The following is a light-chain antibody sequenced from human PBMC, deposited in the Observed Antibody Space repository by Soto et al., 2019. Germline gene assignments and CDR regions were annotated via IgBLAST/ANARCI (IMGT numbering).Light chain of an antibody. Sequence: QSVVTQPPSASGTPGQRVTISCSGSSPNIGGNYVYWYQHLPGTAPRLLIYNNNQRPSGVPDRFSGSKSGPSASLAINGLLSEDEADYYCAAWDNSFSGSLVFGTGTKVTVL. J-gene: IGLJ1*01. CDR3: AAWDNSFSGSLV. CDR1: SPNIGGNY. V-gene: IGLV1-47*02. CDR2: NNN.